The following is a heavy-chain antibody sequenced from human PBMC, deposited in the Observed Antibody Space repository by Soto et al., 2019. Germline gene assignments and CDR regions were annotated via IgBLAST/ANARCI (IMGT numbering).Heavy chain of an antibody. CDR1: GYTFTGYY. D-gene: IGHD3-22*01. Sequence: SVNVSCKASGYTFTGYYMNWVRQAPGQGLEWMGWINPNSGGTNYAQKFQGRVTMTRDTSISTAYMELSSRRSDDTAVYYCARDFLYWYDSSGYFSIDYWGQGTLVTVSS. CDR2: INPNSGGT. V-gene: IGHV1-2*02. CDR3: ARDFLYWYDSSGYFSIDY. J-gene: IGHJ4*02.